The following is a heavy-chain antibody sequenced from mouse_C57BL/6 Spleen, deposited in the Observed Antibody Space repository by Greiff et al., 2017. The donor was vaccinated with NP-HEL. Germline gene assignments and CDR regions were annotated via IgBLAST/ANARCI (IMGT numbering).Heavy chain of an antibody. CDR3: ARFPILSLREDYAMDY. CDR1: GYTFTSYW. CDR2: INPSNGGT. V-gene: IGHV1-53*01. Sequence: QVQLQQPATELVKPGASVKLSCKASGYTFTSYWMHWVKQRPGQGLEWIGNINPSNGGTNYNEKFKSKATLTVDKSSSTAYMQLSSLTSEDSAVYYCARFPILSLREDYAMDYWGQGTSVTVSS. D-gene: IGHD2-12*01. J-gene: IGHJ4*01.